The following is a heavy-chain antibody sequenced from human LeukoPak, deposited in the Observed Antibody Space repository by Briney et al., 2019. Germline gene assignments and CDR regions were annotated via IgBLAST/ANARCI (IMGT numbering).Heavy chain of an antibody. CDR1: GFTFSSYG. Sequence: GGSLRLSCAASGFTFSSYGMHWVRQAPGKGLEWVAVISYDGSNKYYADSVKGRFTISRDNSKNTLYLQMNSLRAEDTAVYYCAREGYDSSGYYRDYWGQGTLVTVSS. CDR3: AREGYDSSGYYRDY. V-gene: IGHV3-30*03. D-gene: IGHD3-22*01. CDR2: ISYDGSNK. J-gene: IGHJ4*02.